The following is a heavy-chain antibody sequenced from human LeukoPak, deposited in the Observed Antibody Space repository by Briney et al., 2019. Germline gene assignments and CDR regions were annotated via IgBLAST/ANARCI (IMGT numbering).Heavy chain of an antibody. CDR3: AREGIQGLRFLEWLPHNWFDP. CDR2: INHSGST. Sequence: SETLSLTCAVYGGSFSGYYWSWIRQPPGKGLEWIGEINHSGSTNYNPSLKSRVTISVDTSKNRFSLKLSSVTAADTAVYYCAREGIQGLRFLEWLPHNWFDPWGQGTLVTVSS. J-gene: IGHJ5*02. D-gene: IGHD3-3*01. V-gene: IGHV4-34*01. CDR1: GGSFSGYY.